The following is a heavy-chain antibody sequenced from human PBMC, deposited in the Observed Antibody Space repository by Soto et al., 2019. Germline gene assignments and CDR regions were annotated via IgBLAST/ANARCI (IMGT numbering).Heavy chain of an antibody. CDR3: ARSFYGDYLISYYFDY. V-gene: IGHV3-48*01. J-gene: IGHJ4*02. Sequence: GGSLRLSCAASGFTFSSYSMNWVRQAPGKGLEWVSYISSSSSTIYYADSVKGRFTISRDNAKNSLYLQMNSLRAEDTAVYYCARSFYGDYLISYYFDYWGQGTLVTVSS. CDR1: GFTFSSYS. CDR2: ISSSSSTI. D-gene: IGHD4-17*01.